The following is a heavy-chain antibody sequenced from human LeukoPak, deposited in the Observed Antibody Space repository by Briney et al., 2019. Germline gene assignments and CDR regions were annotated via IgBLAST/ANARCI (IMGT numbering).Heavy chain of an antibody. CDR3: ATGYGSGTLRDRYNYMDV. CDR2: IHYSGST. J-gene: IGHJ6*03. Sequence: PSETLSLTCTVSGGSISISSCSWSWIRQPPGKGLEWIGDIHYSGSTNYNLSLKSRVTISVDTSKNQFSLRLSSVTAADTAVYYCATGYGSGTLRDRYNYMDVWGKGTTVTVAS. D-gene: IGHD3-10*01. CDR1: GGSISISSCS. V-gene: IGHV4-61*01.